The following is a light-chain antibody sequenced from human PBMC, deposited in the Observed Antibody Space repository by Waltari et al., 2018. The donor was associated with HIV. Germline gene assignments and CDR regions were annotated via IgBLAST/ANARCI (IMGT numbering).Light chain of an antibody. V-gene: IGLV2-8*01. Sequence: QSVLTQPPSASGSPGQSVTISCTGTSSDVGGYNYVSWYQQHPGKAPKLLIYDVTKRPSGGPYRFSGSKSGNTASRTVSGLQAEDEADYYCNSYAGNNKGVFGTGTKVTVL. J-gene: IGLJ1*01. CDR1: SSDVGGYNY. CDR2: DVT. CDR3: NSYAGNNKGV.